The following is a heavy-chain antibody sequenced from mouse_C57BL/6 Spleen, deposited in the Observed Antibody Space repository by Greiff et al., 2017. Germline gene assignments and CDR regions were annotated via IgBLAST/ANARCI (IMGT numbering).Heavy chain of an antibody. CDR2: IHPSDSDT. V-gene: IGHV1-74*01. CDR1: GYTFTSYW. D-gene: IGHD1-2*01. J-gene: IGHJ1*03. CDR3: ARPLFRLWYFDV. Sequence: QVQLQQPGAELVKPGASVKVSCKASGYTFTSYWIHWVKQRPGQGLEWIGRIHPSDSDTNYNQKLKGKATLTVDTSSSTAYMRLSSLTSEYSAVYYCARPLFRLWYFDVWGTGTTVTVSS.